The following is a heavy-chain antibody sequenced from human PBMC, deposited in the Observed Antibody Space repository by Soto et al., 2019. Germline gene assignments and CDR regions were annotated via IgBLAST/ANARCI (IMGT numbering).Heavy chain of an antibody. CDR3: VQGAGASSRFLEGS. CDR1: GFIFNNYA. J-gene: IGHJ5*02. D-gene: IGHD3-3*01. Sequence: PGGSLRLSCAASGFIFNNYAMSWVRQAPGKGLDWVSGITGGGDTTHYADSVKGRFTLSRDDSKNTLYLQMNSLRAEDTAVYYCVQGAGASSRFLEGSWGQGTLVTVSS. CDR2: ITGGGDTT. V-gene: IGHV3-23*01.